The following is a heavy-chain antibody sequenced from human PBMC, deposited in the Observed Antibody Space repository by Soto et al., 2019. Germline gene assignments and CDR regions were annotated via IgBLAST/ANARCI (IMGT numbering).Heavy chain of an antibody. CDR1: GGSFSGYY. D-gene: IGHD2-2*01. V-gene: IGHV4-34*01. Sequence: PSETLSLTCAVYGGSFSGYYWTWIRQPPGKGLEWIGEINQSETTNYNPSLKSRVTVSVDMSKNHFALNLRSVTAADTAVYYCARRHCSNTGCYAFDIWDQGTMVTVSS. J-gene: IGHJ3*02. CDR2: INQSETT. CDR3: ARRHCSNTGCYAFDI.